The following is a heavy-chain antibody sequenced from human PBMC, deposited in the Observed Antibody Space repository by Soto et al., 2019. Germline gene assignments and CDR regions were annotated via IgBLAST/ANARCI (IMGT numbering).Heavy chain of an antibody. CDR3: AKASSRYCGGDCPFDY. Sequence: GGSLRLSCAASGFTFDDYTMHWVRQAPGKGLEWVSLISWDGGSTYYADSVKGRFTISRDNSKNSLYLQMNSLRTDDTALYYCAKASSRYCGGDCPFDYWGQGTLVTVSS. CDR2: ISWDGGST. D-gene: IGHD2-21*02. J-gene: IGHJ4*02. V-gene: IGHV3-43*01. CDR1: GFTFDDYT.